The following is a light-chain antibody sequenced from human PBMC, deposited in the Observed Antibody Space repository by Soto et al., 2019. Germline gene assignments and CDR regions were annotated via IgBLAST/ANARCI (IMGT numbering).Light chain of an antibody. CDR3: LQVYNYPLT. J-gene: IGKJ4*01. Sequence: IQMTQSPSSLSASVGYRVTITCRASQDIRTYLGWYQQKPGKAPNLLIYAASSLQSGVPSTFSGSGSGTDFTLTISSLQPEDFATYYCLQVYNYPLTFGGGTKVDIK. V-gene: IGKV1-6*01. CDR1: QDIRTY. CDR2: AAS.